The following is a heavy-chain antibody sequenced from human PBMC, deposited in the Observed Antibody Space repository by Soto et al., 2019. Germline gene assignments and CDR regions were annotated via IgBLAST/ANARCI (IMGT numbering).Heavy chain of an antibody. J-gene: IGHJ6*03. D-gene: IGHD2-15*01. CDR2: ISAYNGNT. CDR3: ARSDVVVVAATLPYYYYYMDV. Sequence: ASVKVSCKASGYTFTSYGISWVRQAPGQGLEWMGWISAYNGNTNYAQKLQGRVTMTTDTSTSTAYMELRSLRSDDTAVYYCARSDVVVVAATLPYYYYYMDVWGKGTTVTVSS. CDR1: GYTFTSYG. V-gene: IGHV1-18*01.